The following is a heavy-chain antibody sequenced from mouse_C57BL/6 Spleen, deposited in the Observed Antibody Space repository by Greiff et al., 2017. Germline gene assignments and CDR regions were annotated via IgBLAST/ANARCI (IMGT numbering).Heavy chain of an antibody. CDR1: GYTFTSYW. J-gene: IGHJ2*01. Sequence: VQVVESGTELVKPGASVKLSCKASGYTFTSYWMHWVKQRPGQGLEWIGNINPSNGGTNYNEKFKSKATLTVDKSSSTAYMQLSSLTSEDSAVYYCARSSYSNPDYWGQGTTLTVSS. D-gene: IGHD2-5*01. V-gene: IGHV1-53*01. CDR2: INPSNGGT. CDR3: ARSSYSNPDY.